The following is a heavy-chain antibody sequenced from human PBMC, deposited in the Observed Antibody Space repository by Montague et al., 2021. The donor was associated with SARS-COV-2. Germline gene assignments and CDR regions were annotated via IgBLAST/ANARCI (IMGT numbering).Heavy chain of an antibody. J-gene: IGHJ3*02. Sequence: SLRLSCAASGFTFSNYAMTWVRQAPGKGLEWVSVINHSGSTTYYTDSVKGRFTISRDNSKNTLYLQMNSLRGEDTAVYYCATDPGAFDIWGQGTMVTVSS. CDR3: ATDPGAFDI. CDR1: GFTFSNYA. V-gene: IGHV3-23*01. CDR2: INHSGSTT.